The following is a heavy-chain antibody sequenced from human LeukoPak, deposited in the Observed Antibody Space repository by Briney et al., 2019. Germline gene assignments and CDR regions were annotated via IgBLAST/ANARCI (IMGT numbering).Heavy chain of an antibody. V-gene: IGHV3-30*02. CDR2: IRYDGSNK. CDR1: GFTFSSYG. J-gene: IGHJ4*02. CDR3: AGCSGGSCYDFDY. D-gene: IGHD2-15*01. Sequence: GGSLRLSCGASGFTFSSYGMHWVRQAPGKGLEWVAFIRYDGSNKYYADSVKGRFTISRDNSKNTLYLQMNSLRAEDTAVYYCAGCSGGSCYDFDYWGQGTLVTVSS.